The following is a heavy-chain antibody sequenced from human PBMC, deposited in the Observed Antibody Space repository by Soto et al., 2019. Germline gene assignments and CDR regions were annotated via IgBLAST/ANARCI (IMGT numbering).Heavy chain of an antibody. V-gene: IGHV1-18*01. CDR1: GYTFTSYG. CDR2: ISAYNGNT. CDR3: ARDRGIVIVGGTIPDY. Sequence: QVQLVQSGAEVKKPGASVKVSCKASGYTFTSYGISWVRQAPGQGLEWLGWISAYNGNTNYARNLQGRVNVTADTSTPTAYMELRSLRSDDTAVYYCARDRGIVIVGGTIPDYWGQGTLVTVSS. J-gene: IGHJ4*02. D-gene: IGHD1-26*01.